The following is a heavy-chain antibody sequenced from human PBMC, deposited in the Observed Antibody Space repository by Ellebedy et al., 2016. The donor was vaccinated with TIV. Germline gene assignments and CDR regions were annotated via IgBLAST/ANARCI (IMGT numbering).Heavy chain of an antibody. CDR1: GYTFTSYG. CDR3: ARDWSGH. Sequence: AASVKVSCKTSGYTFTSYGISWVRQARGQGLEWMGWISANNGDTNYAQKFQGRVTMTTDTSTTTVYMELRSLRSDDTAVYYCARDWSGHWGQGTLVTVSS. V-gene: IGHV1-18*04. CDR2: ISANNGDT. D-gene: IGHD3-3*01. J-gene: IGHJ4*02.